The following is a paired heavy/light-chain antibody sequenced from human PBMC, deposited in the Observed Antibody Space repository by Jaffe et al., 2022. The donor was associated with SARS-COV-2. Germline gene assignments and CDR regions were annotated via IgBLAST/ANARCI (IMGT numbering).Light chain of an antibody. J-gene: IGKJ2*01. V-gene: IGKV4-1*01. CDR2: WAS. CDR3: HQYYSTPYT. CDR1: QSLLSSSNNENY. Sequence: DIVMTQSPDSLAVSLGERATINCKSSQSLLSSSNNENYLAWYQHKPGQPPKLLIYWASSRESGVPDRFSASGSGTDFTLTISSLQTEDVALYYCHQYYSTPYTFGQGTKLEIK.
Heavy chain of an antibody. CDR1: GGSISGFY. V-gene: IGHV4-59*01. D-gene: IGHD4-17*01. Sequence: QVQLQASGPGLVKPSEALSLTCTVSGGSISGFYWNWIRQSPGKGLEWIGYIYYSGSTNYNPSLRSRVTISLDASMTQVSLELSSVTAADTAVYYCARGGDYRKSSYYYGMDVWGQGTTVTVSS. CDR3: ARGGDYRKSSYYYGMDV. CDR2: IYYSGST. J-gene: IGHJ6*02.